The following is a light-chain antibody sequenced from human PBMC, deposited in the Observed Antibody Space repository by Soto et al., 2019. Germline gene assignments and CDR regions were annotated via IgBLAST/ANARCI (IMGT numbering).Light chain of an antibody. CDR1: QSVKSN. J-gene: IGKJ1*01. Sequence: EIVMTQSPGTLSVSPGERATLSCRASQSVKSNLAWYQQKPGQSPRLLIYDAATRATDIPARFSGSGSGTKFTLTISSLQSEDFAVYYCQQYNDWPRTFGQGTKVEIK. V-gene: IGKV3-15*01. CDR3: QQYNDWPRT. CDR2: DAA.